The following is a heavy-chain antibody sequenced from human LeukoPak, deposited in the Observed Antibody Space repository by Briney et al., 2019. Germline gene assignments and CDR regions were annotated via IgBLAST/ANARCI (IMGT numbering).Heavy chain of an antibody. D-gene: IGHD2-2*01. J-gene: IGHJ3*02. CDR2: INSDGSTT. V-gene: IGHV3-74*01. CDR1: GFMFSNYC. Sequence: GGSLRLSCVASGFMFSNYCMHWVRQAPGKGLVWVSRINSDGSTTSYADSVKGRFTISRDNAKNTLFLQMNSLRAEDTAVYYCARGPGAFDIWGQGTMVTVSS. CDR3: ARGPGAFDI.